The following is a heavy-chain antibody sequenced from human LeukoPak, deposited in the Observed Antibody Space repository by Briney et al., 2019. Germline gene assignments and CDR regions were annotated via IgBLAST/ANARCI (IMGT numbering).Heavy chain of an antibody. V-gene: IGHV1-2*02. CDR3: ARELIEDQNWFGP. D-gene: IGHD3-22*01. J-gene: IGHJ5*02. CDR1: GYTFTDYF. Sequence: ASVKVSCKPSGYTFTDYFIHWVRQAPGQGLEWMGWINPHSGVTNYAQKFQARVTLTRDTTISTAYMELSGLRSDDTAVYFCARELIEDQNWFGPWGQGSQVTVSS. CDR2: INPHSGVT.